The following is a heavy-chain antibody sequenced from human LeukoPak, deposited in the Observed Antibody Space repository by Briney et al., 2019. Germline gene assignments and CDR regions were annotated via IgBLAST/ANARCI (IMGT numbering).Heavy chain of an antibody. V-gene: IGHV2-5*02. CDR3: AHVVYDYRDLDAFDI. D-gene: IGHD4-17*01. CDR1: GFLLNTTGVG. CDR2: IYWDDDK. J-gene: IGHJ3*02. Sequence: SGPTLVKPTQTLTLTCTFSGFLLNTTGVGVGWIRQPPGKALEWLALIYWDDDKRYSPSLNSRLTITKDTSKNQVVLIMTNMDPVDTATYYCAHVVYDYRDLDAFDIGGQGTMVTVSS.